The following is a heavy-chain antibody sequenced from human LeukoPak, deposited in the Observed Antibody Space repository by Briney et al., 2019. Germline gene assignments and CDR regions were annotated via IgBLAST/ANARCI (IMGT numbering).Heavy chain of an antibody. Sequence: GASVKVSCKASGNTFISYYLHWVRQAPGQGLEWIGLINPSGGSTSYAQKIQGRVTMTRDTSTSTVYIELRSLISDDTAVYYCARDLEHCRNIICSNTAYWGQGTLVTVSS. CDR3: ARDLEHCRNIICSNTAY. CDR1: GNTFISYY. J-gene: IGHJ4*01. CDR2: INPSGGST. D-gene: IGHD2-2*01. V-gene: IGHV1-46*01.